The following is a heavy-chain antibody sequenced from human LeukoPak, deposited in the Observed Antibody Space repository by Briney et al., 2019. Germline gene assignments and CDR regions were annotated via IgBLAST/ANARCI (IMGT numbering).Heavy chain of an antibody. J-gene: IGHJ5*02. CDR1: GGSISSSNW. Sequence: SGTLSLTCAVSGGSISSSNWWSWVRQPPGKGLEWIGEIYHSGSTNYNPSLKSRVTISVDKSKNQFSLKLSSVTAADTAVYYCAREGPQNPQYGGSRRSGWFDPWGQGTLVTVSS. D-gene: IGHD5-12*01. V-gene: IGHV4-4*02. CDR3: AREGPQNPQYGGSRRSGWFDP. CDR2: IYHSGST.